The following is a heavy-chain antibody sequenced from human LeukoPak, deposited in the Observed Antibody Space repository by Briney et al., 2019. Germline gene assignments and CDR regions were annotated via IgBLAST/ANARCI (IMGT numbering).Heavy chain of an antibody. CDR1: GFTFSKSW. D-gene: IGHD3-10*01. J-gene: IGHJ4*02. CDR3: AKSSPMTMVRGANDY. CDR2: ISGSGDST. Sequence: GGSLRLSCAASGFTFSKSWMGWVRQAPGKGLEWVSSISGSGDSTYYADSVKGRFTISRDNSVNTLYLQMNSLRAEDTAVYYCAKSSPMTMVRGANDYWGQGTLVTVSS. V-gene: IGHV3-23*01.